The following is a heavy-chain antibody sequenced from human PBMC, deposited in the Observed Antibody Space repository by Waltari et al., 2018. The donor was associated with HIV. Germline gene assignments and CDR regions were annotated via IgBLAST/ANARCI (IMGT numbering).Heavy chain of an antibody. Sequence: QITLKESGPTLVKPTQTLTLTCTFSGFSLSTSGVGLGWIRQPPGKALEWLALIYWNDNKRYSQSLKSRLTITKDNSKNQVVLTMTNMDPVDTATYYCAHRSLCRTYSSIVVVKPPRTCDAFDIWGQGTMVTVSS. CDR1: GFSLSTSGVG. V-gene: IGHV2-5*01. J-gene: IGHJ3*02. D-gene: IGHD3-22*01. CDR3: AHRSLCRTYSSIVVVKPPRTCDAFDI. CDR2: IYWNDNK.